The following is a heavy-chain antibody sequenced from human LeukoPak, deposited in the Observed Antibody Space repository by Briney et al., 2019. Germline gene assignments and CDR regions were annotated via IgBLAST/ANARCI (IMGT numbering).Heavy chain of an antibody. J-gene: IGHJ4*02. CDR2: IFGSGPT. CDR1: GFNVSNNY. D-gene: IGHD3-3*01. CDR3: ARLGGTLGY. V-gene: IGHV3-69-1*02. Sequence: GGSLRLSCAASGFNVSNNYMNWVRQAPGKGLEWVSVIFGSGPTYYADSVKGRFTISRDNAKNSLYLQMNSLRAEDTAVYYCARLGGTLGYWGQGTLVTVSS.